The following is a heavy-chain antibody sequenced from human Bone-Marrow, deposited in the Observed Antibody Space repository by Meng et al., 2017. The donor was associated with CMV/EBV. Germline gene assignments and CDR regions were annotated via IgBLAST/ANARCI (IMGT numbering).Heavy chain of an antibody. CDR3: ARDMGYRAYCSSTSCYSGRGGMDV. CDR2: IYYSGST. CDR1: GGSISSYY. V-gene: IGHV4-59*01. D-gene: IGHD2-2*02. Sequence: GSLRLSCTVSGGSISSYYWSWIRQPPGKGLEWIGYIYYSGSTNYNPSLKSRVTISVDTSKNQFSLKLSSVTAADTAVYYCARDMGYRAYCSSTSCYSGRGGMDVWGQGTTVT. J-gene: IGHJ6*01.